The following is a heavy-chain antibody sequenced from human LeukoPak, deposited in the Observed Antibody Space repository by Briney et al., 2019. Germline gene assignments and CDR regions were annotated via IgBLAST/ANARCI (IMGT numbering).Heavy chain of an antibody. D-gene: IGHD3-22*01. Sequence: SSETLPLTCTVSGGSVSSDNSYWHWIRQPAGGGLWWIGRIYADGSSTYNTSLKSRVTISVDSSKNQFSLRLSSMTAADTAVYYCARGYYYHRWGQGTLVTVSS. CDR1: GGSVSSDNSY. V-gene: IGHV4-61*02. CDR3: ARGYYYHR. CDR2: IYADGSS. J-gene: IGHJ4*02.